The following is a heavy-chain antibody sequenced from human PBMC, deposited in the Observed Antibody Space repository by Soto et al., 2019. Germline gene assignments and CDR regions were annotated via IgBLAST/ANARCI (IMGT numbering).Heavy chain of an antibody. Sequence: QVQLVQSGAELKQPGDSVELSCKTYGYILSLNSIHWVRQAPGQRLEWLGMINPNNEKRELSQRFQDRVTLRMDASATTAYIVLPSLMAEDTACYYCARGDASGSCSFDFCGRGALFIVS. J-gene: IGHJ4*02. D-gene: IGHD3-10*01. CDR1: GYILSLNS. V-gene: IGHV1-3*01. CDR3: ARGDASGSCSFDF. CDR2: INPNNEKR.